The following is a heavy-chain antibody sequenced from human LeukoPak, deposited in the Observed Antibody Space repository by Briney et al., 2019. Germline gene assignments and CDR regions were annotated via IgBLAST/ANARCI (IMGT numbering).Heavy chain of an antibody. CDR3: AKGDSGSYVRPADY. Sequence: PGRSLRLSCAASGFTFDGYAMHWVRQAPGKGLEWVSGISWNSGSIGYADSVKGRFTISRDNAKNSLYLQMNSLRAEDTALYYCAKGDSGSYVRPADYWGQGTLVTVSS. J-gene: IGHJ4*02. V-gene: IGHV3-9*01. CDR1: GFTFDGYA. D-gene: IGHD1-26*01. CDR2: ISWNSGSI.